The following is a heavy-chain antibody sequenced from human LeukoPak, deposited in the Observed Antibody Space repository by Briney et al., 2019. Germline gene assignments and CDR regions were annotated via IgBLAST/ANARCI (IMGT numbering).Heavy chain of an antibody. CDR3: VTDLVIKGYFDY. CDR1: GFTFSNVR. J-gene: IGHJ4*02. Sequence: PGGSLRLSCAASGFTFSNVRMSWVRQVPGKGLEWVCRIRRKTDGETTDHAAPVKGRFTISRDDSKNTLYLQMNSLKTEDTAVYYCVTDLVIKGYFDYWGQGALVTVSS. CDR2: IRRKTDGETT. V-gene: IGHV3-15*01. D-gene: IGHD2-21*01.